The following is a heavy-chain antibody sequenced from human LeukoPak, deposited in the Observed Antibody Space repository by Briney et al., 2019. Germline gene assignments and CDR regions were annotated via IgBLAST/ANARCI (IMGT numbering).Heavy chain of an antibody. CDR2: FDPEDDEK. D-gene: IGHD3-22*01. V-gene: IGHV1-24*01. CDR3: AAELSSGYFDY. Sequence: ASVKVSCKVSGYMFTELSMHWVRQAPVKGLGWMGGFDPEDDEKMYAQKFQGRVTMTEDTSTDTAYMELSSLRSEDTAVYYCAAELSSGYFDYWGQGTLVTVSS. J-gene: IGHJ4*02. CDR1: GYMFTELS.